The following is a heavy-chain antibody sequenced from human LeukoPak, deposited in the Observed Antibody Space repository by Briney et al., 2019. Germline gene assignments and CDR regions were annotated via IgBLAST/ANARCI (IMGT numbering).Heavy chain of an antibody. J-gene: IGHJ3*02. Sequence: GGSLRLSCAASGFTLSIYWMTWVRQAPGKGLEWVSVINTGGSTSYADSVKGRYTISRDTSKNTLYLQMNSLRAEDTAVYYCARRDVYNAFDIWGQGTMVTVSS. CDR2: INTGGST. CDR3: ARRDVYNAFDI. CDR1: GFTLSIYW. D-gene: IGHD5/OR15-5a*01. V-gene: IGHV3-53*01.